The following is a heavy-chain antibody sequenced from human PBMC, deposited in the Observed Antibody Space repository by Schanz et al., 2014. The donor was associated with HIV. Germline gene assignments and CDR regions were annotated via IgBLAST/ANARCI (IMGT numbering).Heavy chain of an antibody. Sequence: VQMLESGGGSVQPGGSLRLSCATSGFTFSDYYMNWIRQAPGKGLEWVSYISSAGSSTYYADSVRGRFSISRDNVKNSLYLQMNGLTADDTAVYYCASGYGENYYDSSAFDYWGQGTLVTVSS. D-gene: IGHD3-22*01. CDR2: ISSAGSST. J-gene: IGHJ4*02. CDR1: GFTFSDYY. V-gene: IGHV3-11*01. CDR3: ASGYGENYYDSSAFDY.